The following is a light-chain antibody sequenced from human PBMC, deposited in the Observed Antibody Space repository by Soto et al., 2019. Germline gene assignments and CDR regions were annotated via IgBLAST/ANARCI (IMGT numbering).Light chain of an antibody. CDR2: GAF. V-gene: IGKV3-20*01. CDR3: HQYDSWT. J-gene: IGKJ1*01. CDR1: QSFNSIY. Sequence: EIVLTQSPGTLSLSPGERATLSCRASQSFNSIYLAWYQQKPGQAPRLLIYGAFSRATGIPDRFSGSGSGTDFTLTINRLEPEDFAVYYCHQYDSWTFGQGTKVDIK.